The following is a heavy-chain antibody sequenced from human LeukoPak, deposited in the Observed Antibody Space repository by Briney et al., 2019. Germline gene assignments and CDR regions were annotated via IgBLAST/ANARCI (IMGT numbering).Heavy chain of an antibody. Sequence: SQTLSLTCTVSGGSISSGSYYWSWIRQPAGKGLEWIGRIYTSGSTDYNPSLKSRVTISVDTSKNQFSLKLSSVTAADTAVYYCARTGGCGGDCYSDSWFDPWGQGTLVTVSS. D-gene: IGHD2-21*02. J-gene: IGHJ5*02. CDR2: IYTSGST. V-gene: IGHV4-61*02. CDR3: ARTGGCGGDCYSDSWFDP. CDR1: GGSISSGSYY.